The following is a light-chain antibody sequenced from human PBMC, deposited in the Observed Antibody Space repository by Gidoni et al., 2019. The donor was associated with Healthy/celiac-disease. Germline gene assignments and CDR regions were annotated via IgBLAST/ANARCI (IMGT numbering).Light chain of an antibody. J-gene: IGKJ5*01. CDR2: DAS. Sequence: DIHMTQSPSSLSASVGDRVTITCQASQDISNDLNWYQQKPGKAPKLLIYDASNLETGVPSRFSGSGSGTDFTFTISSLQPEDIATYYCQQYGNLAPITFGQGTRLEIK. CDR3: QQYGNLAPIT. CDR1: QDISND. V-gene: IGKV1-33*01.